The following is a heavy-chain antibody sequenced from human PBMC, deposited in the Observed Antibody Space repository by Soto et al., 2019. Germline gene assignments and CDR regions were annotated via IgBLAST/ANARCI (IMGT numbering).Heavy chain of an antibody. V-gene: IGHV4-61*05. D-gene: IGHD3-22*01. J-gene: IGHJ5*01. Sequence: PSETLSLTCTVSGGSIDRSNYYWDWIRQSPGKGLEWIGYIYYSGNTKYNPSLESRVTISVDTSKNQFSLKLSSVTAADTALYYCARGFYDSSGYSSPFDSWGQGTQVTVSS. CDR3: ARGFYDSSGYSSPFDS. CDR1: GGSIDRSNYY. CDR2: IYYSGNT.